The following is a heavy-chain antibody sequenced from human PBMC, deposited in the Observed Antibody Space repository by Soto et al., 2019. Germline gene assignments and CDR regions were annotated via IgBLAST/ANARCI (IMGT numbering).Heavy chain of an antibody. J-gene: IGHJ5*02. CDR2: IYDSGT. V-gene: IGHV4-30-4*01. D-gene: IGHD2-2*01. CDR3: AAGSCSSSGCYWFDP. CDR1: GGCISVGDYH. Sequence: SETLSLTCTVSGGCISVGDYHWSWIRQPPGKGLEWGGYIYDSGTYHNPSLKSGVIISVDTSKNQFSLQLSSVTAADTAVYYCAAGSCSSSGCYWFDPWGQGTLVTVSS.